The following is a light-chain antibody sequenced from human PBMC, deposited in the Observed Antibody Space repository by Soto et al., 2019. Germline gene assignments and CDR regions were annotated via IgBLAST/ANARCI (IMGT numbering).Light chain of an antibody. V-gene: IGKV3-20*01. CDR1: QSVSSN. CDR2: GAS. Sequence: DIVRTKSPATLSASLCKRATLSCGASQSVSSNLAWYQQKPGQAPRLLIYGASSRATGIPDRFSGSGSGTDFTLTISRLEPEDFAVYYCQQYGSSSITFGQGTRLEIK. J-gene: IGKJ5*01. CDR3: QQYGSSSIT.